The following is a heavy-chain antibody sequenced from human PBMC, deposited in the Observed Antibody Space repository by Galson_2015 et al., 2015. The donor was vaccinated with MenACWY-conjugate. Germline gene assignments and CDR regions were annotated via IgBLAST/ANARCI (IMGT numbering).Heavy chain of an antibody. CDR2: TYYRSKWYV. V-gene: IGHV6-1*01. D-gene: IGHD3/OR15-3a*01. CDR3: ARETMDWYAIDY. J-gene: IGHJ4*02. CDR1: GDSVSTNNVA. Sequence: AISGDSVSTNNVAWNWIRQSPSRGLEWLGRTYYRSKWYVDYAASVKSRITITPDTSRKQFSLQLKSVTPEDTAVYYCARETMDWYAIDYWGQGTRVTVSS.